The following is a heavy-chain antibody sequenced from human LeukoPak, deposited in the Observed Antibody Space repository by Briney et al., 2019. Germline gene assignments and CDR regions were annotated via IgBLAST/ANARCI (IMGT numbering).Heavy chain of an antibody. CDR3: ARSNREFASGSGDF. D-gene: IGHD3-10*01. CDR2: IKQDGSEN. J-gene: IGHJ4*02. CDR1: GFTFSSPW. V-gene: IGHV3-7*05. Sequence: GGSLRLSCAASGFTFSSPWMSWVRQGPGKGLEWVANIKQDGSENYYVDSVTGRFTISRDNAKNSLYLQMNSLRAEDTAVYYCARSNREFASGSGDFWGQGTLVTVSS.